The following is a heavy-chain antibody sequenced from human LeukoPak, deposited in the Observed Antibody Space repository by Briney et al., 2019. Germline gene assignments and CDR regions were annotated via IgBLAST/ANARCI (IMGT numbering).Heavy chain of an antibody. CDR2: IYYSGST. Sequence: SETLSLTCTVSGRSISSYYWSWIRQPPGKGVEWIGYIYYSGSTNYNPSLKSRVTISVDTSKNQFSLKLSSVTAADTAVYYCARASRGYCSSTSCESSIDYWGQGTLVTVSS. J-gene: IGHJ4*02. CDR1: GRSISSYY. V-gene: IGHV4-59*01. D-gene: IGHD2-2*03. CDR3: ARASRGYCSSTSCESSIDY.